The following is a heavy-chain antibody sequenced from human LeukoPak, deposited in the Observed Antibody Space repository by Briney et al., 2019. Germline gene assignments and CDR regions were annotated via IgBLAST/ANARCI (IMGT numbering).Heavy chain of an antibody. CDR1: GFTFSNAW. J-gene: IGHJ3*02. CDR3: PTAIRLWFGEDDAFDI. CDR2: IKSKTDGGTT. Sequence: GGSLRLSCAASGFTFSNAWMSWVRQAPGKGLEWVGRIKSKTDGGTTDYAAPVKGRFTISRDDSKSTLYLQMNSLKTEDTAVYYCPTAIRLWFGEDDAFDIWGQGTMVTVSS. V-gene: IGHV3-15*01. D-gene: IGHD3-10*01.